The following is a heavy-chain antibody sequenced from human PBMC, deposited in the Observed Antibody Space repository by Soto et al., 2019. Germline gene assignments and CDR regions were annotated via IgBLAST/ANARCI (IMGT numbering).Heavy chain of an antibody. J-gene: IGHJ4*02. CDR1: GYTFTSYA. D-gene: IGHD2-21*02. CDR2: INAGNGNT. CDR3: ERSIVVVTALDY. V-gene: IGHV1-3*05. Sequence: QVQLVQSGAEEKKPGASVKVSCKASGYTFTSYAMHWVLQAPGQRLEWMGWINAGNGNTKYSHKFQGRVTITRDTSASTDYMELSSLRSEATAVYYCERSIVVVTALDYWGPGTLFTVSS.